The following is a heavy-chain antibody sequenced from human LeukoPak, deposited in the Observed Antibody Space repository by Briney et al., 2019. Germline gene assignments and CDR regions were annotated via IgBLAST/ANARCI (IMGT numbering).Heavy chain of an antibody. CDR3: ARGRPLWFGELFKGRSFDY. D-gene: IGHD3-10*01. Sequence: ASVKVSRKASGYTFTSYDINWVRQATGQGLEWMGWMNPNSGNTGYAQKFQGRVTMTRNTSISTAYMELSSLRSEDTAVYYCARGRPLWFGELFKGRSFDYWGQGTLVTVSS. J-gene: IGHJ4*02. CDR2: MNPNSGNT. V-gene: IGHV1-8*01. CDR1: GYTFTSYD.